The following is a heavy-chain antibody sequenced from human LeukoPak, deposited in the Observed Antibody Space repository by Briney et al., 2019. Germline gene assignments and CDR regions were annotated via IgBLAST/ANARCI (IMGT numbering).Heavy chain of an antibody. V-gene: IGHV3-49*04. D-gene: IGHD6-19*01. Sequence: GGSLRLSCTASGFTFGDYPMSWVRQAPGKGLEWVGFMRSKAYGGTTEYAASVKGRFTISRDNSKNTLYLQMNSLRAEDTAVYYCARILDSAWGELGYWGQGTLVTVSS. CDR1: GFTFGDYP. J-gene: IGHJ4*02. CDR3: ARILDSAWGELGY. CDR2: MRSKAYGGTT.